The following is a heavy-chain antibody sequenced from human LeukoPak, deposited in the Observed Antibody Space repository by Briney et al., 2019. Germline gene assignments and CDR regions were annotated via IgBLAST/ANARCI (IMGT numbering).Heavy chain of an antibody. CDR2: INPTGTTT. J-gene: IGHJ5*02. CDR1: GGTFSSYA. CDR3: ARDNSVGDIAWWFDP. V-gene: IGHV1-46*01. Sequence: WASVKVSCKASGGTFSSYAIIWLRQAPGQGLEWVGLINPTGTTTLYAQKFQGRVTLTRDMSTSTDYMELRSLKSDDTAVYYCARDNSVGDIAWWFDPWGQGTLVTVSS. D-gene: IGHD3-10*01.